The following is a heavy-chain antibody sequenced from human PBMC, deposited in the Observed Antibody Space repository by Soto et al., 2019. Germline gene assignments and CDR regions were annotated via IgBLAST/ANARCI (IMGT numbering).Heavy chain of an antibody. D-gene: IGHD3-10*01. CDR2: FDPEDGET. CDR1: GRTLTEVS. CDR3: ATASFYYFGPGTPKDYYHYMDV. Sequence: ASVKVSCKVSGRTLTEVSMHWVRQAPGKGLEWMGGFDPEDGETIYAQKFKGRVTMTEDTSTDTAYVELSNLRSEDTAVYFCATASFYYFGPGTPKDYYHYMDVWGKGTTVTVSS. J-gene: IGHJ6*03. V-gene: IGHV1-24*01.